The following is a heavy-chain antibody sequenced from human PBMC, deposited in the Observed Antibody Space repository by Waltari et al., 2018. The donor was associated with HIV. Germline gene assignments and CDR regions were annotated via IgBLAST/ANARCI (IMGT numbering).Heavy chain of an antibody. CDR3: ARGLPLGPEGFDP. CDR1: GGSISSYY. V-gene: IGHV4-59*01. J-gene: IGHJ5*02. CDR2: IYYSGST. Sequence: QVQLQESGPGLVKPSETLSLTCTVSGGSISSYYWSWIRQPPGKGLEWIGYIYYSGSTNYNPSLKSRVTISVDTSKNQFSLKLSSVTAADTAVYYCARGLPLGPEGFDPWGQGTLVTVSS.